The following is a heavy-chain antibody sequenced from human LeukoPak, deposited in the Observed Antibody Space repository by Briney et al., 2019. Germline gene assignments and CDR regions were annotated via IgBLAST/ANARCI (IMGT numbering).Heavy chain of an antibody. V-gene: IGHV3-48*01. J-gene: IGHJ6*03. CDR1: GFTFSSYG. CDR3: ARNYYYMDV. CDR2: ISTSSSTI. Sequence: GGSLTLSCTASGFTFSSYGMNWVGQAPGEGLEWLSYISTSSSTIYYADSVKGRFTILTDNAKNSLYLQMTRLRAEDPAVYYCARNYYYMDVWGKGATVTVSS.